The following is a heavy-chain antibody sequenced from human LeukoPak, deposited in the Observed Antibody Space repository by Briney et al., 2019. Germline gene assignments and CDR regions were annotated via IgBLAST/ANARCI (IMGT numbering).Heavy chain of an antibody. Sequence: PGGSLRLSYAASGFSFSSYEMNWVRQAPGKGLEWVSYIGSSGSTVYYADSVKGRFTTSRDNAKNSLYLQMNSLRDEDTAVYYCARDTPLYADSPDAFDIWGQGTMVTVSS. D-gene: IGHD2/OR15-2a*01. J-gene: IGHJ3*02. V-gene: IGHV3-48*03. CDR1: GFSFSSYE. CDR3: ARDTPLYADSPDAFDI. CDR2: IGSSGSTV.